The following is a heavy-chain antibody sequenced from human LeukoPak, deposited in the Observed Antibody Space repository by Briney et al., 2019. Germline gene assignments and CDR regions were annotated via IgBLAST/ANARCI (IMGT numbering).Heavy chain of an antibody. CDR1: GGSISSSSYY. Sequence: SETLSLTCTVSGGSISSSSYYWGWIRQPPGKGLEWIGSIYYSGSTYYNPSLKSRVTISVDTSKNQFSLKLSSVTAADTAVYYCARADGDYTSAFDIWGQGTMVTVSS. CDR3: ARADGDYTSAFDI. D-gene: IGHD4-17*01. V-gene: IGHV4-39*07. J-gene: IGHJ3*02. CDR2: IYYSGST.